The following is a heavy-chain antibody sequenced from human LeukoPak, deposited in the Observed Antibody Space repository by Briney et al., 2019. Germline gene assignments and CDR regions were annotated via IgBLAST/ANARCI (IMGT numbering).Heavy chain of an antibody. CDR3: ARVRYYCSSTSCYAPSYYYYGMDV. V-gene: IGHV4-34*01. CDR2: INHSGST. D-gene: IGHD2-2*01. CDR1: GGSFSGYY. Sequence: SETLSLTCAVYGGSFSGYYWSWIRQPPGQGLEWIGEINHSGSTNYNPSLKSRVTISVDTSKNQFSLKLSSVTAADTAVYYCARVRYYCSSTSCYAPSYYYYGMDVWGQGTTVTVSS. J-gene: IGHJ6*02.